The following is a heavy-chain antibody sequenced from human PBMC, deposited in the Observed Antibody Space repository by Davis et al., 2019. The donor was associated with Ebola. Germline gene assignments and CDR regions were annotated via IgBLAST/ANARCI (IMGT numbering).Heavy chain of an antibody. V-gene: IGHV3-33*06. CDR2: IWYDGSNK. D-gene: IGHD2-2*01. Sequence: GESLKISCAASGFTFSSYGMHWVRQAPGKGLEWVAVIWYDGSNKYYADSVKGRFTISRDNSKNTLYLQMNSLRAEDTAVYYCAKGAGEYQLLNWFDPWGQGTLVTVSS. J-gene: IGHJ5*02. CDR1: GFTFSSYG. CDR3: AKGAGEYQLLNWFDP.